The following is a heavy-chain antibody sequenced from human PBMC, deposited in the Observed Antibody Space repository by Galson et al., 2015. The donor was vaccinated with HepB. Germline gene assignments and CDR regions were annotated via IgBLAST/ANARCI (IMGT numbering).Heavy chain of an antibody. V-gene: IGHV2-70*01. Sequence: PALVKPTQTLTLTCNFSGFSLSTSEMSVSWIRQPPGRALEWLALIDWEDDKYYSTDLKTRLTISKDTSKNQVVLTMTNMDPVDTATYYCARSDPGYNYTTGYYSMDVWGQGTTVTVSS. D-gene: IGHD5-18*01. CDR2: IDWEDDK. J-gene: IGHJ6*02. CDR1: GFSLSTSEMS. CDR3: ARSDPGYNYTTGYYSMDV.